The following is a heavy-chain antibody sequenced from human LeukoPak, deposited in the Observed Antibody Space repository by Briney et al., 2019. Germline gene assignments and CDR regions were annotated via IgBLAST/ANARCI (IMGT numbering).Heavy chain of an antibody. J-gene: IGHJ4*02. D-gene: IGHD1-1*01. Sequence: GGSLRLSCAASGFTFSSYWMSWVRQAPGKGLEWVANIKQDGSEKYYVDSVRGRFTISRDNAKNSLYLQMNSLRAEDTAVYYCAKDHDVVPPDYWGQGTLVTVSS. CDR3: AKDHDVVPPDY. CDR1: GFTFSSYW. CDR2: IKQDGSEK. V-gene: IGHV3-7*03.